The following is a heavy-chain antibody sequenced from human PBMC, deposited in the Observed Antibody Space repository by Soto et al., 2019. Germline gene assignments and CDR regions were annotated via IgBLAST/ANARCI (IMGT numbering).Heavy chain of an antibody. V-gene: IGHV3-53*01. CDR3: ARDLGYSNYLNFDY. Sequence: GGSLRLSCAASGFTVSSNYMSWVRQAPGKGLEWVSVIYSGGSTYYADSVKGRFTISRDNSKNTLYLQMNSLRAEDTAVYYCARDLGYSNYLNFDYWGQGTLVTVSS. CDR2: IYSGGST. CDR1: GFTVSSNY. D-gene: IGHD4-4*01. J-gene: IGHJ4*02.